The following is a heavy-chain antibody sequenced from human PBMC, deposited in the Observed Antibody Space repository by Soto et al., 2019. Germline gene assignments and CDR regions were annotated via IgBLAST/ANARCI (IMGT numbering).Heavy chain of an antibody. D-gene: IGHD5-12*01. CDR1: GYTFTGHY. V-gene: IGHV1-2*02. CDR3: GRGRSGQIVVFY. Sequence: ASVKVSCKASGYTFTGHYIHWVRQAPEQGPEWMGEIGPESGATRYAQKFQGRVAMTMDMSITTVYMELSNLSPDDTAVYYCGRGRSGQIVVFYWGQGTPVTVSS. CDR2: IGPESGAT. J-gene: IGHJ4*02.